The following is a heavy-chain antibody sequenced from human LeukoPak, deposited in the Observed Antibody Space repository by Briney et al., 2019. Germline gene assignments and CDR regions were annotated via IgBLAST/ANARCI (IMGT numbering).Heavy chain of an antibody. CDR2: IRSGASTE. CDR1: GFTFSGSG. D-gene: IGHD6-13*01. CDR3: ATPAAGPGAEYSLY. J-gene: IGHJ1*01. Sequence: GGSLRLSCAASGFTFSGSGMHWVRQAPGKGLEWVAHIRSGASTEYYADSVKGRFTISRDTSKNTLHVQMNSLKVEDTAVYYCATPAAGPGAEYSLYWGQGTLVIVSS. V-gene: IGHV3-30*02.